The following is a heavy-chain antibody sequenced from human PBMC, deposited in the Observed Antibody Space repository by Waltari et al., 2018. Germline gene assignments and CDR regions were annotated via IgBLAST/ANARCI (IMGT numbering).Heavy chain of an antibody. CDR3: ARGQADSYYGMDV. CDR2: INPNRGGT. V-gene: IGHV1-2*02. CDR1: GYTFTGYY. D-gene: IGHD2-15*01. J-gene: IGHJ6*02. Sequence: QVQLVQSGAEVKKPGASVKVSCKASGYTFTGYYMHWVRQAPGQGLEWMGWINPNRGGTNYAQKFQGRVTMTRDTSISTAYMELSRLRSDDTAVYYCARGQADSYYGMDVWGQGTTVTVSS.